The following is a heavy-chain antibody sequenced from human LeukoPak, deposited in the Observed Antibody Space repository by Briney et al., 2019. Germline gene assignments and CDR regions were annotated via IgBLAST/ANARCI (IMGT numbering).Heavy chain of an antibody. Sequence: GGSLRLSCAASGFTSSNYAVNWVRQAPGKGLEWVSGITDSGGSTYYADSVKGRFTISRDNSEKTLYLQMNTLRAEDTAIYFCAKSLAARWVIDYWGQGTLVTVSS. V-gene: IGHV3-23*01. CDR1: GFTSSNYA. D-gene: IGHD6-25*01. CDR2: ITDSGGST. J-gene: IGHJ4*02. CDR3: AKSLAARWVIDY.